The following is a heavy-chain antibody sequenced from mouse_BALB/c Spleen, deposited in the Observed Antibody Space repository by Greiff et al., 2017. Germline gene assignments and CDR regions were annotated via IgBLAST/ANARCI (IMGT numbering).Heavy chain of an antibody. D-gene: IGHD2-4*01. CDR1: GFSLTSYG. CDR2: IWAGGST. V-gene: IGHV2-9*02. J-gene: IGHJ2*01. CDR3: ARVPYDYPYYFDC. Sequence: VHLVESGPGLVAPSQSLSITCTVSGFSLTSYGVHWVRQPPGKGLEWLGVIWAGGSTNYNSALMSRLSISKDNSKSQVFLKMNSLQTDDTAMYYCARVPYDYPYYFDCWGRGTTLAVSS.